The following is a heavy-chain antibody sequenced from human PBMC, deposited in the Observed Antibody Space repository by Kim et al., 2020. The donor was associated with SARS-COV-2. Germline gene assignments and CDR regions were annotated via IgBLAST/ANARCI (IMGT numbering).Heavy chain of an antibody. CDR2: ISAYNGNT. D-gene: IGHD3-22*01. V-gene: IGHV1-18*01. CDR1: GYTFTSYG. Sequence: ASVKVSCKASGYTFTSYGISWVRQAPGQGLEWMGWISAYNGNTNYAQKLQGRVTMTTDTSTSTAYMELRSLRSDDTAVYYCARGSLNYYDSSGYQYWGQGTLVTVSS. CDR3: ARGSLNYYDSSGYQY. J-gene: IGHJ4*02.